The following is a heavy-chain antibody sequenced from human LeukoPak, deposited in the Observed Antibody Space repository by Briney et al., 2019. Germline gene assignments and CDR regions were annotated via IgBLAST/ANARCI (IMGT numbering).Heavy chain of an antibody. CDR3: ARARTMITFGGVRHAFDI. D-gene: IGHD3-16*01. Sequence: GASVKVSCKAPGGTFSSYAFNWVRQAPGQGLEWVGRIIPLLGITNHAQKLQGRVTVTADTATNTAYMGLSSLIPDDTAVYYCARARTMITFGGVRHAFDIWGQGTLVTVSS. V-gene: IGHV1-69*04. J-gene: IGHJ3*02. CDR2: IIPLLGIT. CDR1: GGTFSSYA.